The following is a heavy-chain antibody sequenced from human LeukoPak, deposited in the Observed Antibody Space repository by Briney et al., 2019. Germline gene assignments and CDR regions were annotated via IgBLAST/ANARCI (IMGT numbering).Heavy chain of an antibody. D-gene: IGHD3-16*01. CDR3: ARDQGANYFDY. Sequence: GGSLRLSCAASGFTFSSYAMHWVRQAPGKGLEWVAVISYDGSNKYYADSVKGRFTISRDNSKNTLYLQMNSLRAEDTAVYYCARDQGANYFDYWGQGTLVTVSS. CDR1: GFTFSSYA. J-gene: IGHJ4*02. CDR2: ISYDGSNK. V-gene: IGHV3-30-3*01.